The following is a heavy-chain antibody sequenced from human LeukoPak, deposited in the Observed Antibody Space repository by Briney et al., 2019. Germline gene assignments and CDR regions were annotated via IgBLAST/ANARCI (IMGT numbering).Heavy chain of an antibody. CDR2: IYHSGST. Sequence: SSETLSLTCTVSGGSISSSSYYWGWIRQPPGKGLEWIGSIYHSGSTYYNPSLKSRVTISVDTSKNQFSLKLSSVTAADTAVYYCARSGYKYGADALDIWGQGTMVTVSS. J-gene: IGHJ3*02. V-gene: IGHV4-39*07. CDR1: GGSISSSSYY. D-gene: IGHD5-18*01. CDR3: ARSGYKYGADALDI.